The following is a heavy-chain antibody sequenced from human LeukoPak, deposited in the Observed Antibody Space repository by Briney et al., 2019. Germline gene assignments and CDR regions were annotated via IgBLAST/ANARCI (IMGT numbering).Heavy chain of an antibody. J-gene: IGHJ4*02. D-gene: IGHD3-10*01. V-gene: IGHV3-7*01. Sequence: GGSLRLSCAASGFTFSSYWMSWVRQAPGKGLEWVANIKQDGSEKYYVDSVKGRFTISRDNAKNSLYLQMNSLRAEDTSVYYCGGRRVTEPRIDYWGQGTLVTVSS. CDR3: GGRRVTEPRIDY. CDR2: IKQDGSEK. CDR1: GFTFSSYW.